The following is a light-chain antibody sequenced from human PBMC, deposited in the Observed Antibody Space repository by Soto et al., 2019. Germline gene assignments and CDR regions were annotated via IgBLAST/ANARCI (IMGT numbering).Light chain of an antibody. J-gene: IGLJ2*01. V-gene: IGLV3-27*01. CDR3: YSAADNKPNVV. CDR1: VLAKKY. Sequence: SYELTQPSSVSVSPGQTARITCSGDVLAKKYARWFQQKPGQAPVLVIYKDSERPSGIPERFSGSSSGTTVTLTISGAQVEDEADYYCYSAADNKPNVVFGGGTKVTVL. CDR2: KDS.